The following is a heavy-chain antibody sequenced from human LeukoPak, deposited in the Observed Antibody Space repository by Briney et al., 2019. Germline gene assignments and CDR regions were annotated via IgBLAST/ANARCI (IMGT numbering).Heavy chain of an antibody. CDR3: ARGWGGYYYFDY. CDR1: GGSVSSGSYY. D-gene: IGHD3-16*01. CDR2: IYYSGST. V-gene: IGHV4-61*01. J-gene: IGHJ4*02. Sequence: SETLSLTCTVSGGSVSSGSYYWSWIRQPPGKGLEWIGYIYYSGSTNYNPSLKSRVTISVDTSKNQFSLKLSSVTAADTAVYYCARGWGGYYYFDYWGQGTLVTVSS.